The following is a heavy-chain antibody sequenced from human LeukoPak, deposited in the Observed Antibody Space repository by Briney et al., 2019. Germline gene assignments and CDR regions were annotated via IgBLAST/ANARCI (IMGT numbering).Heavy chain of an antibody. D-gene: IGHD1-26*01. CDR3: ARRGSYYNPADY. CDR2: INPSGGST. CDR1: GYTFTSYY. J-gene: IGHJ4*02. Sequence: ASVTVSFKASGYTFTSYYMHWVRQAPGQGLEWMGIINPSGGSTSYAQKFQGRVTMTRDTSTSTVYMELSSLRSEDTAVYYCARRGSYYNPADYWGQGTLVTVSS. V-gene: IGHV1-46*01.